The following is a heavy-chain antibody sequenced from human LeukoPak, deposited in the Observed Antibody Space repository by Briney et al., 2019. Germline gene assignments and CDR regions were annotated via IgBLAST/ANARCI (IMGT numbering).Heavy chain of an antibody. V-gene: IGHV3-23*01. CDR3: AKEGGSGWHRFFAFDY. J-gene: IGHJ4*02. D-gene: IGHD6-19*01. Sequence: TGGSLRLSCAASGFTSSSYAMSWVRQAPGKGLEWVSAISGSGGTTHYADSVKGRFTISRDNSKNTLYLQMNSLRAEDTAVYYCAKEGGSGWHRFFAFDYWGQGTLVTVSS. CDR1: GFTSSSYA. CDR2: ISGSGGTT.